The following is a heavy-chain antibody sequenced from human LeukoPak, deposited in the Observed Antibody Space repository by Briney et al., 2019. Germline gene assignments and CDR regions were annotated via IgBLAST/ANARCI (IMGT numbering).Heavy chain of an antibody. CDR3: ATTREDIVVVVAATPGAFDI. J-gene: IGHJ3*02. CDR2: IYYSGST. Sequence: TSETLSLTCSVSGGSISSGDYYWSWIRQPPGKGLEWIGHIYYSGSTHHNPSLKSRVTISVDTSKNQFSLKLSSVTATDTAVYYCATTREDIVVVVAATPGAFDIWGQGTMVTVSS. V-gene: IGHV4-30-4*01. CDR1: GGSISSGDYY. D-gene: IGHD2-15*01.